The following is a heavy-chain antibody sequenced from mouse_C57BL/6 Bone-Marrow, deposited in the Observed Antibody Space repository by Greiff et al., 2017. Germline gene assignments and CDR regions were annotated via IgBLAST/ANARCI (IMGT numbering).Heavy chain of an antibody. Sequence: EVNVVESGGGLVQSGRSLRLSCATSGFTFSDFYMEWVRQAPGKGLEWIAASRNKANDYTTEYNSSVKGRFIVSRDTSQSILYLQMNALRADDTAIYYCARDANYGHAMDYWGKGTSVTVSS. D-gene: IGHD1-1*01. CDR2: SRNKANDYTT. V-gene: IGHV7-1*01. CDR1: GFTFSDFY. J-gene: IGHJ4*01. CDR3: ARDANYGHAMDY.